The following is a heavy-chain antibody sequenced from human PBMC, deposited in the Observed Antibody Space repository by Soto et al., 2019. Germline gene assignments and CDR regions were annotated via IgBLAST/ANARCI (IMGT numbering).Heavy chain of an antibody. D-gene: IGHD6-6*01. V-gene: IGHV2-70*01. CDR3: ARIPAYSSSSGNPYYYGMDV. Sequence: AAKLGNPARSVRLTCTSCGLSFNTSGMCVSWIRQPPGKALEWLAPIDWDDDKYYSTSLKTRLTISKDTSKNQVVLTMTNMDPVDTATYYCARIPAYSSSSGNPYYYGMDVWGQGTTVTVSS. J-gene: IGHJ6*02. CDR1: GLSFNTSGMC. CDR2: IDWDDDK.